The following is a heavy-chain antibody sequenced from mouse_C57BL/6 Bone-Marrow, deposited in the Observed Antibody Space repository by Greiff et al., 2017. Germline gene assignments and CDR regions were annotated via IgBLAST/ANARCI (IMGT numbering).Heavy chain of an antibody. CDR1: GFTFSSYA. J-gene: IGHJ4*01. CDR2: ISDGGSYT. V-gene: IGHV5-4*03. D-gene: IGHD2-3*01. Sequence: EVKAGGVWGGLVKPGGSLKLSCAASGFTFSSYAMSWVRQTPEKRLEWVATISDGGSYTYYPDNVKGRFTISRDNAKNNLYMQMSHLKSEDTAMYYCARLPDGYYEEYYYAMDYWGQGTSVTVSS. CDR3: ARLPDGYYEEYYYAMDY.